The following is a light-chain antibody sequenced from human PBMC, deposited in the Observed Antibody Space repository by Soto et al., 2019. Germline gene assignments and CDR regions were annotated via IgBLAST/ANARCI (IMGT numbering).Light chain of an antibody. J-gene: IGKJ4*01. CDR2: GAF. V-gene: IGKV3-15*01. CDR3: QQYKNWPPLT. Sequence: EIVMTKSPATLSVSPGETATLSCRASQSVSYNLAWYQQKPGQGPRILIYGAFTRATGIPARFSGSGSGTEFTLTISSLQSEDFAVYYCQQYKNWPPLTFGGGTKVEIK. CDR1: QSVSYN.